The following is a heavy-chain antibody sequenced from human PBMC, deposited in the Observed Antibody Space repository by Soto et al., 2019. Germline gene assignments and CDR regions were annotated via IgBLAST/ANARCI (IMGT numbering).Heavy chain of an antibody. V-gene: IGHV5-51*01. CDR2: IFPDDSDT. J-gene: IGHJ5*02. Sequence: PGESLKISCKASGLSFTSYWIAWVRQMPGKGLEWMGVIFPDDSDTRYSPSFQGQVTISADKAISTAYLQWSSLKASDTAIYYCARQGKEYDRPFWFDPWGQGTQVTVSS. CDR1: GLSFTSYW. CDR3: ARQGKEYDRPFWFDP. D-gene: IGHD3-16*01.